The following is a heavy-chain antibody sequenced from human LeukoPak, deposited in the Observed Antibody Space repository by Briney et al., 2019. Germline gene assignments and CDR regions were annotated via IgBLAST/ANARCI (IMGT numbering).Heavy chain of an antibody. CDR3: ARDAVIGAYYYYYMDV. CDR1: RFTFISYG. CDR2: IKQDGSEK. J-gene: IGHJ6*03. D-gene: IGHD2/OR15-2a*01. Sequence: GGSLRLSCAASRFTFISYGMHWVRQAPGKGLEWVANIKQDGSEKYYVDSVKGRFTISRDNAKNSLYLQMNSLRAEDTAVYYCARDAVIGAYYYYYMDVWGKGTTVTVSS. V-gene: IGHV3-7*01.